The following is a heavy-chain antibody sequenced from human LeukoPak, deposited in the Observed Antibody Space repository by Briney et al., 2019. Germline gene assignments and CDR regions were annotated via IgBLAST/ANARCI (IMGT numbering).Heavy chain of an antibody. CDR2: INHSGST. V-gene: IGHV4-38-2*02. CDR3: ARGVIAVAGSRGLFDY. J-gene: IGHJ4*02. CDR1: GYSISSGSY. Sequence: SETLSLTCIVSGYSISSGSYWSWIRQPPGKGLEWVGEINHSGSTNYNPSLKSRVTISVDTSKNQFSLKLSSVTAADTAVYYCARGVIAVAGSRGLFDYWGQGTLVTVSS. D-gene: IGHD6-19*01.